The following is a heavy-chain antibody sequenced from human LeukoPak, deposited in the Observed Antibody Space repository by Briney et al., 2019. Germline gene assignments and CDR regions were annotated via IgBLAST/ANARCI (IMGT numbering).Heavy chain of an antibody. J-gene: IGHJ4*02. CDR3: ARDRNYYDSSGYGGPLDY. Sequence: KTSETLSLTCTVSGGSISSSSYYWGWIRQPPGKGLEWIGSIYYSGSTYYNPSLKSRVTISVDTSKNQFSLKLSSVTAADTAVYYCARDRNYYDSSGYGGPLDYWGQGTLVTVSS. CDR2: IYYSGST. CDR1: GGSISSSSYY. D-gene: IGHD3-22*01. V-gene: IGHV4-39*07.